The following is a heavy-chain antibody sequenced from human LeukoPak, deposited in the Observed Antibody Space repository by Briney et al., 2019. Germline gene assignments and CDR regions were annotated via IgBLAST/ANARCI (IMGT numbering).Heavy chain of an antibody. D-gene: IGHD5-24*01. CDR1: GFSFNTYS. CDR3: AKGYRTGRWLPLDY. V-gene: IGHV3-21*04. CDR2: ISRTREST. J-gene: IGHJ4*02. Sequence: PGGSLRLSCALSGFSFNTYSMTWVRQARGEGGEGVSIISRTRESTFCADSVKGRFTIYRDNAKDALYPHMNSETAEDTALYYCAKGYRTGRWLPLDYWGQGTLVTVSS.